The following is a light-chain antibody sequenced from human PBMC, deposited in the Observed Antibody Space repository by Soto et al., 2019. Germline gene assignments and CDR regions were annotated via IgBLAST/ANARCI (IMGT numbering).Light chain of an antibody. CDR1: QSISSW. V-gene: IGKV1-5*03. Sequence: DIQMTQSPSTLSASVGDRVTITCRASQSISSWLAWYQQKPGKAPKLLIYKASSLESGGPSRFRGSGSGTDFTLSISRLQPDDLATYDCQQYNSFYTCGQGTKLDIK. CDR2: KAS. CDR3: QQYNSFYT. J-gene: IGKJ2*01.